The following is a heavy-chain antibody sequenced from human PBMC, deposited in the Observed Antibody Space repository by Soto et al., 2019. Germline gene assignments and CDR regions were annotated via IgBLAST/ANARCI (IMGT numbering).Heavy chain of an antibody. D-gene: IGHD3-10*01. CDR2: INAGNGNT. CDR3: ARDRGRLWFGSLVGGLSIWFDP. J-gene: IGHJ5*02. CDR1: GYTFTSYA. Sequence: QVPLVQSGAEVKKPGASVKVSCKASGYTFTSYAMHWVRQAPGQRLEWMGWINAGNGNTKYSQKFQGRVTITRDTSASTAYMELSSLRSEDTAVYYCARDRGRLWFGSLVGGLSIWFDPWGQGTLVTVSS. V-gene: IGHV1-3*01.